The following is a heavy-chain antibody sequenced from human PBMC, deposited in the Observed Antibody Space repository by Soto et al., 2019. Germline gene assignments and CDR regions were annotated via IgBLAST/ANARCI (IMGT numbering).Heavy chain of an antibody. D-gene: IGHD6-13*01. CDR1: GASINSSLYY. CDR2: FSYSGSR. CDR3: ARQSTLVSYGMDV. Sequence: QLQLQESGPGLGEPSETLSLTCSVSGASINSSLYYWDWIRQYPGKGLEWIGSFSYSGSRYSDPSLKSRVTISVDTSKNQFSLRLTSVTAADTAVYYCARQSTLVSYGMDVWGQGTTVIVS. V-gene: IGHV4-39*01. J-gene: IGHJ6*02.